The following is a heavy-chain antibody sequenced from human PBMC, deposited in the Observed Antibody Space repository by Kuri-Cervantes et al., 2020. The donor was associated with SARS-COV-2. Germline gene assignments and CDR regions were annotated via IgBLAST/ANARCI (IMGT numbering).Heavy chain of an antibody. CDR2: ISYDGSNK. J-gene: IGHJ6*03. CDR1: AFTFSSYG. D-gene: IGHD4-11*01. V-gene: IGHV3-30*18. CDR3: AKEKVTVTTYYYYMDV. Sequence: SCAASAFTFSSYGMHWVREAPGKGLEWVAVISYDGSNKYYADSVKGRFTISRDNSKNTLYLQMNSLSAEDTAVYYCAKEKVTVTTYYYYMDVWGKGTTVTVSS.